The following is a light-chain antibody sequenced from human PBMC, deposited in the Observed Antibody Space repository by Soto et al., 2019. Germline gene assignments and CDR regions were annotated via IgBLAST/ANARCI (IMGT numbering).Light chain of an antibody. J-gene: IGLJ1*01. CDR3: CSYAGNNNLAV. CDR2: EVS. Sequence: QSALTQPASVSGSPGQSITISCTGTSSDFGSYNLVSWYQQHPGKAPKLMIYEVSKRPSGVSNRFSGSKSGNTASLTISGLQAEDEADYYCCSYAGNNNLAVFGTGTKVTVL. V-gene: IGLV2-23*02. CDR1: SSDFGSYNL.